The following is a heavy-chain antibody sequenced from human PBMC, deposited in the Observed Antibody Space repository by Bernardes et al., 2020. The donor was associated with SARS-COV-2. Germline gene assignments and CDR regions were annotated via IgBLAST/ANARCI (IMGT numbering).Heavy chain of an antibody. Sequence: SETLSLTCTVSGGSINSFYWSWIRQPPGKGLEWIGYIHYNGGTTYNPSLKSRVTISVDTSKNRFSLNLRSVTAADTAVYYCARERAYSGYDFAAPFDNWGQGALVTVSS. CDR3: ARERAYSGYDFAAPFDN. V-gene: IGHV4-59*01. J-gene: IGHJ4*02. D-gene: IGHD5-12*01. CDR2: IHYNGGT. CDR1: GGSINSFY.